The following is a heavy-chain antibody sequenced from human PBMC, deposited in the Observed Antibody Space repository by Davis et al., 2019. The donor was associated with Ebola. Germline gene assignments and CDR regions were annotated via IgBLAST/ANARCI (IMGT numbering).Heavy chain of an antibody. V-gene: IGHV3-7*01. CDR1: GFTFSSYW. CDR2: IKQDGSEK. CDR3: ARGETMIVGWWFDP. J-gene: IGHJ5*02. D-gene: IGHD3-22*01. Sequence: GESLKISCAASGFTFSSYWMSWVRQAPGKGLEWVANIKQDGSEKYYVDSVKGRFTISRDNAKNSLYLQMNSLRDEDTAVYYCARGETMIVGWWFDPWGQGTLVTVSS.